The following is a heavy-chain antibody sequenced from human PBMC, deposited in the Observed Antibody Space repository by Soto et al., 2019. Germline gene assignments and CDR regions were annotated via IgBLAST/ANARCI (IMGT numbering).Heavy chain of an antibody. D-gene: IGHD2-2*01. V-gene: IGHV4-31*03. CDR3: ARDRCSSTRCYPPGGWFDP. J-gene: IGHJ5*02. CDR1: GGSISSGGYY. Sequence: SETLSLTCTVSGGSISSGGYYWSWIRQHPGKGLEWIGYIYYSGSTYYNPSLKSRVTISVDTSKNQFSLKLSSVTAADTAVYYCARDRCSSTRCYPPGGWFDPWGQGTLVTVSS. CDR2: IYYSGST.